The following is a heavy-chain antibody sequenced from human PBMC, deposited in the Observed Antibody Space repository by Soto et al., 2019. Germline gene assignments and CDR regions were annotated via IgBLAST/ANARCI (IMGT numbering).Heavy chain of an antibody. D-gene: IGHD1-7*01. CDR3: AAEGFITGTTSY. V-gene: IGHV1-58*01. CDR1: GYTFTFTSSA. Sequence: GASVKVSCKASGYTFTFTSSAVQWVRQARGQRLEWIGWIVVGSGNTNYAQKFQERVTITRDMSTSTAYMELSSLRSEDTAVYYCAAEGFITGTTSYWGQGTLVTVSS. J-gene: IGHJ4*02. CDR2: IVVGSGNT.